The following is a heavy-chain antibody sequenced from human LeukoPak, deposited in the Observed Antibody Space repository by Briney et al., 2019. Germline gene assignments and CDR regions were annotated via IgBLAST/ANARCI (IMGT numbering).Heavy chain of an antibody. CDR1: GGSFSGYY. CDR3: ARHRITMVRGVIINRYYFDY. V-gene: IGHV4-34*01. CDR2: INHSGST. Sequence: SETLSLTCAVYGGSFSGYYWSWIRQPPGKGLEWIGEINHSGSTNYNPSLKSRVTISVDTSKNQFSLKLSSVTAADTAVYYCARHRITMVRGVIINRYYFDYWGQGTLVTVSS. D-gene: IGHD3-10*01. J-gene: IGHJ4*02.